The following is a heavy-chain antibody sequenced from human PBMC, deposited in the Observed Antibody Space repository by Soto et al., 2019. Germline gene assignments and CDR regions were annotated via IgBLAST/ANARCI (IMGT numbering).Heavy chain of an antibody. V-gene: IGHV3-30*18. CDR1: GFTFSSYG. CDR2: ISYDGSNK. D-gene: IGHD2-2*01. CDR3: AKDRDPRVVLVPAATGY. J-gene: IGHJ4*02. Sequence: PGGSLRLSCAASGFTFSSYGMHWVRQAPGKGLEGVAVISYDGSNKYYADSVKGRFTISRDNSKNTLYLQMNSLRAEDTAVYYCAKDRDPRVVLVPAATGYWGQGTLVTVSS.